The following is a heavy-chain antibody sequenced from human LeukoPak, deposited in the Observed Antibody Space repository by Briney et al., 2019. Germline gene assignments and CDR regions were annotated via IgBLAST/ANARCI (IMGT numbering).Heavy chain of an antibody. Sequence: GGSLRLSCAASGFTFSTSWMSWVRQAPGKGLEWVANIKEDGTQIYYMDSVKGRFTISRDNAKNSLYLQMNSLRAEGTAVYYCARVGRPLDYWGQGTLVTVS. D-gene: IGHD1-26*01. CDR1: GFTFSTSW. V-gene: IGHV3-7*01. CDR2: IKEDGTQI. J-gene: IGHJ4*02. CDR3: ARVGRPLDY.